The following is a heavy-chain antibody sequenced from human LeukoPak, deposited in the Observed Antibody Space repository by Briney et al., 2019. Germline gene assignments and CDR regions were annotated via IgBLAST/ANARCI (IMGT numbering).Heavy chain of an antibody. CDR2: MNPNSGNT. Sequence: GASLKVSCKTSGYSFSTFDINWVRQATGQGFEWMGWMNPNSGNTNYEQKFQGRLTMTRDTSISTAYMELSSLRSEDTAVYYCARGGILVQGVTILYGMDVWGQGTTVTVSS. CDR3: ARGGILVQGVTILYGMDV. CDR1: GYSFSTFD. V-gene: IGHV1-8*01. D-gene: IGHD3-10*01. J-gene: IGHJ6*02.